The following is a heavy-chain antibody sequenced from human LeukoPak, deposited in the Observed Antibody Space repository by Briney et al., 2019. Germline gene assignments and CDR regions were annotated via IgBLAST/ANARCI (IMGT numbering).Heavy chain of an antibody. CDR3: ARDFRMVVVERVDY. J-gene: IGHJ4*02. CDR1: GFTLNDDY. CDR2: ISSKSNNI. V-gene: IGHV3-11*06. Sequence: AGGSLRLSCAASGFTLNDDYMSWIRQAPGKGLEWVSYISSKSNNIEYAVSVKGRFTISRDNAKNSLFLQMNSLRAEDTAVYYCARDFRMVVVERVDYWGQGTLVTVSS. D-gene: IGHD3-22*01.